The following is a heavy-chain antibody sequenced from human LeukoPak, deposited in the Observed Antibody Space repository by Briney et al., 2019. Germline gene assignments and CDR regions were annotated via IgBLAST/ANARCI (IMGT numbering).Heavy chain of an antibody. CDR2: INTNAGNP. V-gene: IGHV7-4-1*02. D-gene: IGHD4-17*01. Sequence: ASVKVSCKASGYTFTSYAMNWVRQAPGQGLEWMGWINTNAGNPTYAQGLTGRFVFSLDTSVSTAYLQISSLKAEDTAVYYCARVITPTTVTTRDDYYYYMDVWGKGTTVTVSS. J-gene: IGHJ6*03. CDR3: ARVITPTTVTTRDDYYYYMDV. CDR1: GYTFTSYA.